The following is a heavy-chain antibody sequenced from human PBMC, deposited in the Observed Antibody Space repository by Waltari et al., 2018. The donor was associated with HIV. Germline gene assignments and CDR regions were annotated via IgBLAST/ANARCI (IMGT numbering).Heavy chain of an antibody. J-gene: IGHJ4*02. CDR2: VCDSGST. D-gene: IGHD6-13*01. V-gene: IGHV4-38-2*01. CDR3: ARQPAPDSTWFQIYFDY. Sequence: QVQLQESGPGLVKPSDTLSLTCAVSHFSISSGHYWGWIRQSPGKGLEWIGSVCDSGSTFYKPSFRSRGSISVATSKNQFSLKLTSVTAADTAVYYCARQPAPDSTWFQIYFDYWGQGTVVTVSS. CDR1: HFSISSGHY.